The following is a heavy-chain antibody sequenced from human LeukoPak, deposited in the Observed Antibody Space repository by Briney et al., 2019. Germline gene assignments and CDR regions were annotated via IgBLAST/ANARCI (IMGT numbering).Heavy chain of an antibody. CDR2: IYYSGST. V-gene: IGHV4-61*01. CDR3: ARAAYRSNSEFDY. CDR1: GGSVSSGSYY. D-gene: IGHD4-23*01. J-gene: IGHJ4*02. Sequence: SETLSLTCTVSGGSVSSGSYYWSWIRQPPGKGLEWIGYIYYSGSTNYNPSLKSRVTISVDASKNQFSLRLRSVTAADTAVYYCARAAYRSNSEFDYWGQGTLVTVSS.